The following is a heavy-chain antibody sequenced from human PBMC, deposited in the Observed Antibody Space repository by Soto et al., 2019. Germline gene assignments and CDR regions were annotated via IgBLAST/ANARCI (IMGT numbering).Heavy chain of an antibody. J-gene: IGHJ4*02. V-gene: IGHV3-15*01. CDR3: TAQFYFDASGYSFDL. CDR1: GFTFNNAW. CDR2: MKSKSEGETT. D-gene: IGHD3-22*01. Sequence: LRLSCEAPGFTFNNAWMEWVRQARGQGLEWVGHMKSKSEGETTDYAAPVKGRFTISRDDSKNTVYLQMNSLTTEDTAVYYCTAQFYFDASGYSFDLWGQGTLVTVSS.